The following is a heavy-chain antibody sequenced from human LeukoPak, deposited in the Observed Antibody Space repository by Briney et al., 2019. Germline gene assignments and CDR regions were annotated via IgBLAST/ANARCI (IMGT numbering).Heavy chain of an antibody. CDR2: IYYSGST. CDR3: ARRTYFYDSSGYYFDY. V-gene: IGHV4-59*01. Sequence: SETLSLTCTVSGGSISSYYWSWIRHPPGKGLDCIGYIYYSGSTKYTPSLKSRVTISVDTYKNQLSLKLSSVTAADTAVYYCARRTYFYDSSGYYFDYWGQGTLVTVSS. D-gene: IGHD3-22*01. J-gene: IGHJ4*02. CDR1: GGSISSYY.